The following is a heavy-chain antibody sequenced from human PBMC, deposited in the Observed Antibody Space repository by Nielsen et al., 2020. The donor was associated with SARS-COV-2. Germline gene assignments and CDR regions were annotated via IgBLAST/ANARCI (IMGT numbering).Heavy chain of an antibody. V-gene: IGHV3-21*01. Sequence: GESLKISCAASGFAFSSYSMNWVRQAPGKGLEWVSSISSSSSYIYYADSVKGRFTISRDNAKNSLYLQMNSLRAEDTAVYYCAFMDVWGHGTTFTFSS. J-gene: IGHJ6*02. CDR3: AFMDV. CDR1: GFAFSSYS. CDR2: ISSSSSYI.